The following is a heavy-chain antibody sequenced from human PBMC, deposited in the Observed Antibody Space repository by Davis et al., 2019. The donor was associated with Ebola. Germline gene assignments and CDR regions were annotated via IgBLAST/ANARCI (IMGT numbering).Heavy chain of an antibody. Sequence: GESLKISCAASGFTFSDYYMNWIRQAPGKGLEWVAVISYDGSNKYYADSVKGRFTISRDNSKNTLYVQMNSLRAEDTAVYYCARDRGRYYYDSSGYYYFDYWGQGTLVTVSS. CDR1: GFTFSDYY. J-gene: IGHJ4*02. V-gene: IGHV3-30-3*01. CDR3: ARDRGRYYYDSSGYYYFDY. D-gene: IGHD3-22*01. CDR2: ISYDGSNK.